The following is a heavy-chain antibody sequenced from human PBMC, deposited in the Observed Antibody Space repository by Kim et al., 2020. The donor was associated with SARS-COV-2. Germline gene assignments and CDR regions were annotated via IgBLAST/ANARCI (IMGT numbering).Heavy chain of an antibody. CDR3: ARRTIWYAFDY. V-gene: IGHV7-4-1*02. CDR1: GYSLSDYG. J-gene: IGHJ4*02. CDR2: INTNTGNP. Sequence: ASVPVSFPASGYSLSDYGMNWVRQAPGQGLEWMGWINTNTGNPTYAQGFKGRFVFSLDTSVSTAYLQISSLKAEDTAVYFCARRTIWYAFDYWGQGTLVTVSS. D-gene: IGHD6-13*01.